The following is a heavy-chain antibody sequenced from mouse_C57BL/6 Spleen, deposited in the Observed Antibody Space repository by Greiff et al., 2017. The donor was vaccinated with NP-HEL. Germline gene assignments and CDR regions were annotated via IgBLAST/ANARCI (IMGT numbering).Heavy chain of an antibody. CDR1: GFSLTSYG. V-gene: IGHV2-2*01. CDR2: IWSGGST. Sequence: QVQLQQSGPGLVQPSQSLSITCTVSGFSLTSYGVHWVRQSPGKGLEWLGVIWSGGSTDYNAAFISRLSISKDNSKSQVFFKMNSLQADDTAIYYCARIWDYDGYYAMDYWGQGTSVTVSS. J-gene: IGHJ4*01. CDR3: ARIWDYDGYYAMDY. D-gene: IGHD2-4*01.